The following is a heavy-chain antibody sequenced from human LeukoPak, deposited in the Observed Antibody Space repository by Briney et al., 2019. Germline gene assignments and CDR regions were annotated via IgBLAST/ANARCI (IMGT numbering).Heavy chain of an antibody. CDR2: INHSGST. CDR1: GGSFSGYY. V-gene: IGHV4-34*01. CDR3: ASSIAVAGRVNWFDP. D-gene: IGHD6-19*01. Sequence: NPSETLSLTCAVYGGSFSGYYWSWIRQPPGKGLEWIGEINHSGSTNYNPSLKSRVTISVDTSKNQFSLKLSSVTAADTAVYYCASSIAVAGRVNWFDPWGQGTLVTVSS. J-gene: IGHJ5*02.